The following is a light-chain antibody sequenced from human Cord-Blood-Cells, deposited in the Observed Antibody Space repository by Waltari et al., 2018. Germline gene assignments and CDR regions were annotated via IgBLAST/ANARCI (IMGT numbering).Light chain of an antibody. V-gene: IGLV3-27*01. CDR3: CSAADNNQGV. Sequence: SYELTQPSSVSVSPGQTARITCPGDVLAKKYARWFQQKPGQDPVLVIYKASERPSGIPERFSGSSSGTTVTLTISGAQVEDEADYYCCSAADNNQGVFGGGTKLTVL. J-gene: IGLJ2*01. CDR2: KAS. CDR1: VLAKKY.